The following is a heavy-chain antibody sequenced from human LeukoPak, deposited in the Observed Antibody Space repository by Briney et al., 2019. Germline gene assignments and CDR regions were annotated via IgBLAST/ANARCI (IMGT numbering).Heavy chain of an antibody. J-gene: IGHJ4*02. CDR3: ARVIVRGVIIPGY. V-gene: IGHV1-8*01. Sequence: AASVTVSCKASGYTFTSYDINWVRQAPGQGLEWMGWMNPNSGNTGYAQKFQGRVTMTRNTSISTAYMELSGLRSEDTAVYYCARVIVRGVIIPGYWGQGTLVTVSS. D-gene: IGHD3-10*01. CDR2: MNPNSGNT. CDR1: GYTFTSYD.